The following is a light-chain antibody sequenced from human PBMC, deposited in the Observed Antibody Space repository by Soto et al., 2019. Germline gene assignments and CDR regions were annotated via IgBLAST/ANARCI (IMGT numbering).Light chain of an antibody. V-gene: IGLV2-14*01. CDR3: TSYTSSSTLYV. J-gene: IGLJ1*01. CDR1: SSDVGDDNS. CDR2: EVT. Sequence: QSALTQPASVSGSPGQSITISCTGTSSDVGDDNSVSWYQQHPGTAPKLMLYEVTHRPSGLSDRFSGSKSGNTASLTISGLQAEDEADYYCTSYTSSSTLYVFGPGTKLTVL.